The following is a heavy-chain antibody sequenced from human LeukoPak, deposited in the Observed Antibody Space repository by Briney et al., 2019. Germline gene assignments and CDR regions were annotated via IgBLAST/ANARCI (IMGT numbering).Heavy chain of an antibody. Sequence: GGSLRLSCAASGFTFSNAWMSWVRQAPGKGLEWVGRIKSKTDGGTTDYAAPVKGRFTISRDDSKNTLYLQMNSLRAEDTAVYYCAKWKYDFWSGYLFPDYWGQGTLVTVSS. J-gene: IGHJ4*02. V-gene: IGHV3-15*01. D-gene: IGHD3-3*01. CDR3: AKWKYDFWSGYLFPDY. CDR1: GFTFSNAW. CDR2: IKSKTDGGTT.